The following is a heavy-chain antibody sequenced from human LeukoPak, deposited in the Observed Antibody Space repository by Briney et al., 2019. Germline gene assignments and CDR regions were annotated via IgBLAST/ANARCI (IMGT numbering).Heavy chain of an antibody. J-gene: IGHJ4*02. CDR1: GFTFSSYG. V-gene: IGHV3-30*03. CDR3: VGPKGGSSSWYYFDY. D-gene: IGHD6-13*01. CDR2: ISYDGSNK. Sequence: GRSLRLSCAASGFTFSSYGMHWVRQAPGKGLEWVTVISYDGSNKYYADSVKGRFTISRDNSKNTLYLQMNSLRAEDTAVYYCVGPKGGSSSWYYFDYWGQGTLVTVSS.